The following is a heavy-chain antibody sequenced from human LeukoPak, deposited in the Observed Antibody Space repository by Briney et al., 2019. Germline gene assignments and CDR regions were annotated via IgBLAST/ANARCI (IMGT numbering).Heavy chain of an antibody. V-gene: IGHV4-34*01. J-gene: IGHJ4*02. CDR1: GGSFSGYY. Sequence: SETLSLTCAVYGGSFSGYYWSWIRQPPGKGLEWIGEINHSGSTNYNPSLKSRVTISVDTSKNQFSLNLSSVTAADTAVYYCAFSSSGWDYFDYWGQGTLVTASS. CDR3: AFSSSGWDYFDY. CDR2: INHSGST. D-gene: IGHD6-19*01.